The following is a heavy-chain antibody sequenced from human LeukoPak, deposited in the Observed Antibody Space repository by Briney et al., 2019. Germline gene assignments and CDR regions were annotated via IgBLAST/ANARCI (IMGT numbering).Heavy chain of an antibody. CDR1: GFTFSSYA. Sequence: PGRSLRLSCAASGFTFSSYAMSWVRQAPGKGLEWVSAISGSGGSTYYADSVKGRFTISRDNSKNTLYLQMNSLRAEDTAVYYCAKGPSQWLNNDYWGQGTLVTVSS. D-gene: IGHD6-19*01. V-gene: IGHV3-23*01. CDR3: AKGPSQWLNNDY. J-gene: IGHJ4*02. CDR2: ISGSGGST.